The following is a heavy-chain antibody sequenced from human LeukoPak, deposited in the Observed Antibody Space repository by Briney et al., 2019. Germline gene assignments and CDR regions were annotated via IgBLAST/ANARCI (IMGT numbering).Heavy chain of an antibody. D-gene: IGHD2-15*01. V-gene: IGHV1-2*06. Sequence: GASVKVSCKASGYTFTGYYMHWVRQAPGQGLEWMGRIKPNSGGTNYAQEFQGRVTMTRDTSISTAYMELSRLRSDDTAVYYCARGLHCSGGSCYSGFDYWGQGTLVTVSS. CDR3: ARGLHCSGGSCYSGFDY. CDR1: GYTFTGYY. CDR2: IKPNSGGT. J-gene: IGHJ4*02.